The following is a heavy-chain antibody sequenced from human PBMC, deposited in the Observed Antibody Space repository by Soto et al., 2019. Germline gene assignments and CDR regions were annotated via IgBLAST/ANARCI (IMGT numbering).Heavy chain of an antibody. V-gene: IGHV4-31*03. J-gene: IGHJ4*02. CDR3: ARTPQLDPGTLDY. CDR2: IYYSGST. Sequence: QVQLQESGPGLVKPSQXLSLTCTVSGGSISSXXXXXXXXXXXPGKGLEWIGYIYYSGSTYYNPSLKSRVTISVDTSKNQCSLKLSSVTAADTAVYYCARTPQLDPGTLDYWGQGTLVTVSS. D-gene: IGHD1-1*01. CDR1: GGSISSXXXX.